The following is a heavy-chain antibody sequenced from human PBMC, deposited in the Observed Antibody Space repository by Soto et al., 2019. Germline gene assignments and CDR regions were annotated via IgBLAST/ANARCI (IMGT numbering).Heavy chain of an antibody. CDR1: GYTFTSYG. CDR3: ARVRAGSPYYTYYYGLEV. Sequence: QVQLVQSGAEVKKPGASLKVSCKASGYTFTSYGISWVRQAPGQGLEWVGWISAFNGNTNYAQNFQERVNMTTDASTNTAYMELRSLRSDYTAVFYCARVRAGSPYYTYYYGLEVWGQGTTVTVSS. J-gene: IGHJ6*02. D-gene: IGHD1-1*01. CDR2: ISAFNGNT. V-gene: IGHV1-18*01.